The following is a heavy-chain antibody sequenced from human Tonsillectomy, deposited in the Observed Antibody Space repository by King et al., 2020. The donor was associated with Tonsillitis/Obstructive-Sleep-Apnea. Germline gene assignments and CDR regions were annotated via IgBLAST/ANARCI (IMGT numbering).Heavy chain of an antibody. V-gene: IGHV3-9*01. D-gene: IGHD5-24*01. J-gene: IGHJ4*02. CDR1: GFTFDDYA. CDR2: ISWNSYSI. Sequence: VQLVESGGDLVQPGRSLRLSCAASGFTFDDYAMHWVRQSPGKGLEWVSGISWNSYSIGYADSVKGRFTVSRDNAKNSLYLQMNSLRAEDTALYYCAKDIGDGYNNFDSCGAGTLVTVSS. CDR3: AKDIGDGYNNFDS.